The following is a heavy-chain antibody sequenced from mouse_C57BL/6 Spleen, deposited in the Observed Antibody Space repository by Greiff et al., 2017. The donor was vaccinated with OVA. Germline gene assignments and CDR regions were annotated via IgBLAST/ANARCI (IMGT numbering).Heavy chain of an antibody. CDR2: IRITTTYYAT. D-gene: IGHD2-3*01. J-gene: IGHJ4*01. V-gene: IGHV10-1*01. CDR3: VRHDGYSESYYAMDY. Sequence: KGLEWVARIRITTTYYATSYADSVKDRFTISRDYSESMLYLHMNNLKTEDTAMYYCVRHDGYSESYYAMDYWGQGTSVTVSS.